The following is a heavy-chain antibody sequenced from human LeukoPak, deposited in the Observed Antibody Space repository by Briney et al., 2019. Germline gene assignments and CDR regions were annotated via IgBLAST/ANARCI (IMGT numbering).Heavy chain of an antibody. CDR3: AREGSAGKAYYYDSSGYRLGY. Sequence: LPGGSLRLSCTASGFTSNIYGMPWVRQAPGKGLEWVAVISYDGSNPYYGDSVKGRFIISRDNSKNTLYLQMNGLTIEDTAVYYCAREGSAGKAYYYDSSGYRLGYWGQGTLVTVSS. V-gene: IGHV3-30*03. CDR2: ISYDGSNP. CDR1: GFTSNIYG. J-gene: IGHJ4*02. D-gene: IGHD3-22*01.